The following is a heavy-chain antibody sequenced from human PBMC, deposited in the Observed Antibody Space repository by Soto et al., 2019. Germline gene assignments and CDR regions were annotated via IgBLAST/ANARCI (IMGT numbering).Heavy chain of an antibody. CDR2: IHHTGAT. CDR3: STYPYDDHNSGYHDS. D-gene: IGHD5-12*01. J-gene: IGHJ4*02. V-gene: IGHV4-39*01. Sequence: KPSETLSLTCTVAGGPITRRNHYWGWVRQPPGKGLEWVASIHHTGATYYNPSLRSRIKMSIDTSKNRFSLSLTSVTAADTATYFCSTYPYDDHNSGYHDSWGQGTLVTVSS. CDR1: GGPITRRNHY.